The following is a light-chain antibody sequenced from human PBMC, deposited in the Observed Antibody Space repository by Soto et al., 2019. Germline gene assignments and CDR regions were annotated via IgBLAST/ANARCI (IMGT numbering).Light chain of an antibody. CDR1: SSDVGNYNY. Sequence: QSALTQPRSVSGSPGQSVTISCTGTSSDVGNYNYVSWYQQHPGKAPKVMIYDVNKWPSGVPDRFSGSKSGNTASLTISGLQDEDEPDYYCCSYAGSYTWVFGGGTKLTVL. CDR2: DVN. J-gene: IGLJ3*02. CDR3: CSYAGSYTWV. V-gene: IGLV2-11*01.